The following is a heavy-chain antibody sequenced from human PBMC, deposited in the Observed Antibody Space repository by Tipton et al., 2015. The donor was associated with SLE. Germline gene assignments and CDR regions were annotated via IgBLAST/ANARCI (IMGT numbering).Heavy chain of an antibody. CDR1: GYTFTRYY. CDR2: INPTGDTT. J-gene: IGHJ4*02. V-gene: IGHV1-46*01. CDR3: AREGTGSYGYYFDY. Sequence: QLVQSGAEVKKPGTSIKVSCKASGYTFTRYYMHWVRQAPGQGLEWMGLINPTGDTTRYTQQFQGRITMTRDTSTTTVYMELNSLRSEDTAVYYCAREGTGSYGYYFDYWGQGALVTVSS. D-gene: IGHD3-10*01.